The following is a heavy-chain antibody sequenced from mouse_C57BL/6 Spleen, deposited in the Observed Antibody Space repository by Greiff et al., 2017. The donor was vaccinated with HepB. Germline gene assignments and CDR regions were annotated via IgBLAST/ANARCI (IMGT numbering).Heavy chain of an antibody. CDR3: ARDGYYAKDD. J-gene: IGHJ4*01. CDR1: GFPFSDYG. CDR2: ISSGSSTL. V-gene: IGHV5-17*01. Sequence: DVHLVESGGGLVKPGGSLILSCAASGFPFSDYGMHWVRQAPEKGLEWVASISSGSSTLSYAATVKGRFTIDRDNAKNTLFLRMSSLRAEDTAMYYCARDGYYAKDDWGQGTSVTVSS. D-gene: IGHD2-3*01.